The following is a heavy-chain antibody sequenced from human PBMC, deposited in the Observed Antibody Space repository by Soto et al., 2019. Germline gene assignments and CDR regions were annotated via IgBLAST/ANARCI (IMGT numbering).Heavy chain of an antibody. CDR2: INHSGST. CDR1: GGSFSGYY. J-gene: IGHJ4*02. Sequence: QVQLQQWGAGLLKPSETLSLTCAVYGGSFSGYYWNWSRQPPGKGLEWIGEINHSGSTNYNPSLQSRITISVDTSKNPFSLKLSSVTAADTAVYYCARSWGSIFDYWGQGTLVTVSS. D-gene: IGHD7-27*01. V-gene: IGHV4-34*01. CDR3: ARSWGSIFDY.